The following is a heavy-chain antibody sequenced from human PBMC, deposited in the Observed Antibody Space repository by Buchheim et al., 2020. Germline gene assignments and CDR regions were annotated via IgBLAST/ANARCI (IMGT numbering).Heavy chain of an antibody. V-gene: IGHV5-51*01. J-gene: IGHJ4*02. CDR3: VRGSGYCTNTRCYLFDY. Sequence: EVQLVQSGAEVKKPGESLKISCNGSGYTFTEYWIGWVRQMPGKGLEWMGMIFPRDSDMRWSPSFHGQVTISADKSVSSAYLQWSSLKASDSAMYYCVRGSGYCTNTRCYLFDYWGQGTL. CDR1: GYTFTEYW. CDR2: IFPRDSDM. D-gene: IGHD2-2*01.